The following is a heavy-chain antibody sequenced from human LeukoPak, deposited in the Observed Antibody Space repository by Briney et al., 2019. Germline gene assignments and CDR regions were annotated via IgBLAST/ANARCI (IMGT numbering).Heavy chain of an antibody. CDR1: GYTFTSYG. Sequence: GASVKVSCKASGYTFTSYGISWVRQAPGQGLEWMGWISAYNGNTNYAQKLQGRVTMTTDTSTSTAYMELRSLRSDDTAVYYCARDPGGRGYSGYDLYGMDVWGQGTMVTVSS. V-gene: IGHV1-18*01. D-gene: IGHD5-12*01. J-gene: IGHJ6*02. CDR3: ARDPGGRGYSGYDLYGMDV. CDR2: ISAYNGNT.